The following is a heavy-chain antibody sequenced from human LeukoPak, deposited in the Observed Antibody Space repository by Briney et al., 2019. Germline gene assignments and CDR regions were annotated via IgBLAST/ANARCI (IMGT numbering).Heavy chain of an antibody. CDR3: VRDKGGVFDY. V-gene: IGHV6-1*01. J-gene: IGHJ4*02. D-gene: IGHD2-8*01. Sequence: SQTLSLTCAISGDSVASNRVAWNWIRQPPSRGLEWLGRTYYRSKWNNDYAVSVKSRITINPDTSKNQFSLQLNSVTPEDTAVYYCVRDKGGVFDYRGQGTLVTVSS. CDR1: GDSVASNRVA. CDR2: TYYRSKWNN.